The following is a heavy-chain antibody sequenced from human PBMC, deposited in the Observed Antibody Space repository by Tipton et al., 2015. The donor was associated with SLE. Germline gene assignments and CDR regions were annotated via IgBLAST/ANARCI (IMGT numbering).Heavy chain of an antibody. V-gene: IGHV4-4*07. CDR1: GGSISNYY. D-gene: IGHD1-7*01. Sequence: LRLSCIVSGGSISNYYWSWIRQPAGKGLEWIGRIFASGNTNYNSSLKSRISMSVDTSKNHFSLKLSSVTAADTAVYYCAREPTRTGYWYFDLWGRGTLVTVSS. J-gene: IGHJ2*01. CDR2: IFASGNT. CDR3: AREPTRTGYWYFDL.